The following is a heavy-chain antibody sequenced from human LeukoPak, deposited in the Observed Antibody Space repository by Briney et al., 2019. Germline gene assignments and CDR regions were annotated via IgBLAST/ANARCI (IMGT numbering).Heavy chain of an antibody. V-gene: IGHV1-46*01. CDR3: ARGAIAAAPFLSSFGLGV. D-gene: IGHD6-13*01. Sequence: ASVTVSCKASGYTFTSYYMHWVRQAPGQGLEWMGIINPSGGSTSYAQKFQGRVTMTRDTSTSTVYMELSSLRSEDTAVYYCARGAIAAAPFLSSFGLGVWGRGTTVTVSS. CDR1: GYTFTSYY. J-gene: IGHJ6*02. CDR2: INPSGGST.